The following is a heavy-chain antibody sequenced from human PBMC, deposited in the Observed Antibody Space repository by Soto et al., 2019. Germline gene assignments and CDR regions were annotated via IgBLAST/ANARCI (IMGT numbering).Heavy chain of an antibody. CDR2: IYYSGST. D-gene: IGHD3-10*01. CDR3: ARKSMVRGVIITPFDY. Sequence: SETLSLTCTVSGGSISSSSYYWGWIRQPPGKGLEWIGGIYYSGSTYYNPSLKSRVTISVDTSKNQFSLKLSSVTAADTAVYYCARKSMVRGVIITPFDYWGQGTLVTVS. CDR1: GGSISSSSYY. J-gene: IGHJ4*02. V-gene: IGHV4-39*01.